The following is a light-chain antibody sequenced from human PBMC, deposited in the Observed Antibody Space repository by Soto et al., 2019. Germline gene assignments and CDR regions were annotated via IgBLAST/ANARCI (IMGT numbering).Light chain of an antibody. Sequence: SALTQPPSASGSPGQSVTISCTGTSSDVGDFTYVSWHQQHPGKAPKLLLYDFTKRPSGVPDRFSGSKSGNTASLTVSGLQTEYEADYYCSSYTGNNNVLFGAGTKLTVL. J-gene: IGLJ2*01. V-gene: IGLV2-8*01. CDR3: SSYTGNNNVL. CDR2: DFT. CDR1: SSDVGDFTY.